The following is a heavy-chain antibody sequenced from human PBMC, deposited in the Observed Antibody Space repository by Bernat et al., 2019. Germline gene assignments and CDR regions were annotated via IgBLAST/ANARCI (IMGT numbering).Heavy chain of an antibody. CDR3: ARRGDYEERDY. D-gene: IGHD4-17*01. CDR2: ISYDGSNK. CDR1: GFTFSSYG. V-gene: IGHV3-30*03. Sequence: QVQLVESGGGVVQPGRSLRLSCAASGFTFSSYGMHWVRQAPGKGLEWVAVISYDGSNKYYADSVKGRFTISRDNAKNSLYLQMNSLRAEDTAVYYCARRGDYEERDYWGQGTLVTVSS. J-gene: IGHJ4*02.